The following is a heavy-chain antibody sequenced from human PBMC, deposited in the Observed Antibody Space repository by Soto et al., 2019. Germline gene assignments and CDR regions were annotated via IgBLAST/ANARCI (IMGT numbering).Heavy chain of an antibody. CDR3: AGSGYYHNSGMDG. Sequence: SETLSLTCAVSGGSISSSNWWSWVRQPPGKGLEWIGEIYHSGSTSYNPSLKSRVSISVDKSKNQFSLNLSSVTAADTAVYYGAGSGYYHNSGMDGWGQGTTVTVSS. V-gene: IGHV4-4*02. CDR2: IYHSGST. CDR1: GGSISSSNW. J-gene: IGHJ6*02. D-gene: IGHD3-22*01.